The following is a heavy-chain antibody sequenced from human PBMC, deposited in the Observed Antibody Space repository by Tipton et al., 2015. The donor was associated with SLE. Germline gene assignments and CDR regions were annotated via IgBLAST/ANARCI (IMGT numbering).Heavy chain of an antibody. D-gene: IGHD6-19*01. CDR1: GSTFTGYY. CDR3: ARDGGWYALLNWCDP. V-gene: IGHV1-2*02. CDR2: INPNSGGT. Sequence: QLVQSGAEVKKPGASVKVSCKPSGSTFTGYYMHWVRQALGQGLEWMGWINPNSGGTNYAQKFQGRVTMTRDTSISTAYMELSRLRSDDTAVYYCARDGGWYALLNWCDPWGQGALVTVSS. J-gene: IGHJ5*02.